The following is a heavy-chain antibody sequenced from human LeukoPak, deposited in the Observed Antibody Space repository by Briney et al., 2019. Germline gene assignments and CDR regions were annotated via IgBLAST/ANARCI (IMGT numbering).Heavy chain of an antibody. CDR3: ARWGATGYGDY. V-gene: IGHV3-33*01. CDR2: IWYDGSNK. CDR1: GFTFSSYG. J-gene: IGHJ4*02. Sequence: PGGSLRLSCAASGFTFSSYGMHWVRQAPGKGLEWVAVIWYDGSNKYYADSVKGRFTISRDNSKNMLYLQMNSLRAEDTAVYYCARWGATGYGDYWGQGTLVTVSS. D-gene: IGHD3-9*01.